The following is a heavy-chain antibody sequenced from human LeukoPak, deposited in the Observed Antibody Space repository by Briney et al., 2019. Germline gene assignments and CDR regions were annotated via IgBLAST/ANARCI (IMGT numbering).Heavy chain of an antibody. J-gene: IGHJ4*02. CDR1: GYTFTSYG. Sequence: ASVKVSFKASGYTFTSYGINWVRQAPGQGLEWMGWISAYNGNTNYAQKLQGRVTMTTDTSTSTAYTELRSLRSDDTAVYYCARDHCTNGVCYMGHYRGQGTLVTVSA. CDR3: ARDHCTNGVCYMGHY. D-gene: IGHD2-8*01. V-gene: IGHV1-18*01. CDR2: ISAYNGNT.